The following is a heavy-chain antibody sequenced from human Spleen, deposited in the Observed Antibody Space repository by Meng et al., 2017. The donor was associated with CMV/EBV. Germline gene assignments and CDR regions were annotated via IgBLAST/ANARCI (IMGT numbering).Heavy chain of an antibody. J-gene: IGHJ4*02. CDR3: AKDQDTVIVPAFDY. D-gene: IGHD2-2*01. CDR1: GFTFSSYA. Sequence: GESLKISCAVSGFTFSSYAMHWVRQAPGKGLEWVSAITGSGGSKYYPDSVKGRFTISRDISKNTLYLQMNSLRAEDTAVYYCAKDQDTVIVPAFDYWGQGTLVTVS. CDR2: ITGSGGSK. V-gene: IGHV3-23*01.